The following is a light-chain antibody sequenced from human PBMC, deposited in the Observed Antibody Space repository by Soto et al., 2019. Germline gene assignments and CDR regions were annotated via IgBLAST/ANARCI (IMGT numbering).Light chain of an antibody. CDR2: QDS. CDR3: QTWASSIVV. CDR1: KLGHKY. J-gene: IGLJ2*01. V-gene: IGLV3-1*01. Sequence: SYELTQPPSVSVSPGQTASITCSGDKLGHKYVSWYQQKPGQSPILVIYQDSKRPSGIPERVSGSNSGSTATLTISETQAMDEADYYCQTWASSIVVFGGVTKLTVL.